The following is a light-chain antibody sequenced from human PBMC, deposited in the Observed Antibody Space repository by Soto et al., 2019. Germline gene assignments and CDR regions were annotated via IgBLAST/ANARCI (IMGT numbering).Light chain of an antibody. Sequence: DIQMTQSPSTLSASIGDRVTITCRASQSVNGWLAWYQQKPGKAPKLLIYDASSLESGVPSRFSGSGSGTEFTLTISSLQSDDFATYYCQQHNSYPRTFGQGTKVDIK. CDR3: QQHNSYPRT. J-gene: IGKJ1*01. CDR1: QSVNGW. CDR2: DAS. V-gene: IGKV1-5*01.